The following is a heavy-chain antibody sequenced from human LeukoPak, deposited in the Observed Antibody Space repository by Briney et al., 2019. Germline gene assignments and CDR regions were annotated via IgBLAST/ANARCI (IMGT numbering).Heavy chain of an antibody. CDR1: GYTFTSYD. J-gene: IGHJ3*02. D-gene: IGHD7-27*01. V-gene: IGHV1-2*02. CDR2: INPNSGGT. Sequence: ASVKVSCKASGYTFTSYDINWVRQATGQGLEWMGWINPNSGGTNYAQKFQGRVTMTRDTSISTAYMELSRLRSDDTAVYYCASTLTGDVGAFDIWGQGTMVTVSS. CDR3: ASTLTGDVGAFDI.